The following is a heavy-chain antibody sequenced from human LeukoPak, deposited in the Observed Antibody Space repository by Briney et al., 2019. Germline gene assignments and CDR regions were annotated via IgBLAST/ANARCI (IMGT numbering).Heavy chain of an antibody. CDR3: ARETAAAGNYWFDP. D-gene: IGHD6-13*01. V-gene: IGHV1-2*02. Sequence: GASVKVSCKASGYTFTHCFIQWVAQAAGQGGEWMGWTIPKSGVTHYAQKFQGRVTMTRDTSISTAYMELSRLTSDDTAVYYCARETAAAGNYWFDPWGQGTLVTVSS. CDR1: GYTFTHCF. CDR2: TIPKSGVT. J-gene: IGHJ5*02.